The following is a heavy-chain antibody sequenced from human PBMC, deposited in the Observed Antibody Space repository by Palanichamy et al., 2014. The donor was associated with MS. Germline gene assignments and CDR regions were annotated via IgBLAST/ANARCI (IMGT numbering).Heavy chain of an antibody. CDR2: VYHNGSA. Sequence: QVQLQESGPGLVKPSGTLSLSCAVSGGSITSHYWWTWVRQPPRKGLEWIGAVYHNGSADYNPSLKSRVTIPIDKSKNHFSLNVTSVTAADTAVYFCARVTSLGVPVAPYYYMDVWGNGTTVTVSS. CDR1: GGSITSHYW. D-gene: IGHD3-3*01. V-gene: IGHV4-4*02. J-gene: IGHJ6*03. CDR3: ARVTSLGVPVAPYYYMDV.